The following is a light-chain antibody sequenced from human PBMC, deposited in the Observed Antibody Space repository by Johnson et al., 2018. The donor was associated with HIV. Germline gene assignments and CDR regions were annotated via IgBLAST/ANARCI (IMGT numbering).Light chain of an antibody. CDR3: GTWDSSLSATYV. J-gene: IGLJ1*01. V-gene: IGLV1-51*02. CDR1: VSNIESYF. Sequence: QPVLTQPPSVSAAPGQTVNISCSGNVSNIESYFVSWYQQLPGAAPTLLIYEDNKRPSGIPDRFSGSKSGATATLGITGLQTGAEADYYCGTWDSSLSATYVFGTGTKVTVL. CDR2: EDN.